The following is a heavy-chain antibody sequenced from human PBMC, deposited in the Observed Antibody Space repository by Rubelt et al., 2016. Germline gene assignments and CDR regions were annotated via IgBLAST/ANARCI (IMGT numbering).Heavy chain of an antibody. CDR3: ARDLRGSWFDP. CDR2: ISAYNGNT. CDR1: GYTFTSYG. V-gene: IGHV1-18*01. J-gene: IGHJ5*02. Sequence: QVQLVQSGAEVKKPGASVKVSCKASGYTFTSYGISWVRQAPGQGLEWMGWISAYNGNTNYAQKLQGRVTMTTGTATSTADMVRRGLGSDETAVYYCARDLRGSWFDPWGQGTLVTVSS. D-gene: IGHD3-3*01.